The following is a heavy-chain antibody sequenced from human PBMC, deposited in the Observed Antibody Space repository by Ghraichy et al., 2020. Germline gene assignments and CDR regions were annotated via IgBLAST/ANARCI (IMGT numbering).Heavy chain of an antibody. CDR1: GGSVSSYY. V-gene: IGHV4-59*02. CDR3: ARGGRLGWELHDAFDI. D-gene: IGHD1-26*01. CDR2: MYHSEST. Sequence: ESLNISCTVSGGSVSSYYWSWIRQPPGKGLEWIAYMYHSESTNYNPSLKSRVTISVDTSKNQFSLKLSSATAADTAVYYCARGGRLGWELHDAFDIWGQGTTVTVSS. J-gene: IGHJ3*02.